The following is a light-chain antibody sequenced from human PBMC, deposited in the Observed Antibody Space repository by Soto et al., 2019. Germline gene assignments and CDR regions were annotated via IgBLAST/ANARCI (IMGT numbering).Light chain of an antibody. CDR2: LGS. CDR1: QSLRHSSGYNY. V-gene: IGKV2-28*01. CDR3: MQILQAPYT. Sequence: DIVMTQSPLSLPVTPGEPASISCRSSQSLRHSSGYNYLDWYLQKPGQSPQLLIYLGSNRASGVPDRFSGSGSGTDFALKISKVEAEDVGVYYCMQILQAPYTFGQGTKLEIK. J-gene: IGKJ2*01.